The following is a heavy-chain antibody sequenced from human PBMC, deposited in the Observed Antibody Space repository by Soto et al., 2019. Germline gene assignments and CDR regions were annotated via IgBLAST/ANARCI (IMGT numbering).Heavy chain of an antibody. CDR3: ARDITGTNWFDP. CDR1: GFTFSSYS. CDR2: ISSSSTI. J-gene: IGHJ5*02. D-gene: IGHD1-20*01. V-gene: IGHV3-48*01. Sequence: GGSLRLSCAASGFTFSSYSMNWVRQAPGKGLEWVSYISSSSTIYYADSVKGRFTISRDNAKNSLYLQMNSLRAEDTAVYYCARDITGTNWFDPWGQGTLVTVSS.